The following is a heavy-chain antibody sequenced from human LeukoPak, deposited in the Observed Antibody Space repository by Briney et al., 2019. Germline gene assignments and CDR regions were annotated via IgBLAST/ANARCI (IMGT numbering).Heavy chain of an antibody. D-gene: IGHD1-26*01. CDR3: ARKVDGGSYFDY. Sequence: GGSLRLSCAASGFTFSSYSMNWVRQAPGKGLEWVSSISSSSSYIYYADSVKGRFTISRDNSRNTLYLQMNSLRAEDTAVYYCARKVDGGSYFDYWGQGTLVTVSS. V-gene: IGHV3-21*01. J-gene: IGHJ4*02. CDR2: ISSSSSYI. CDR1: GFTFSSYS.